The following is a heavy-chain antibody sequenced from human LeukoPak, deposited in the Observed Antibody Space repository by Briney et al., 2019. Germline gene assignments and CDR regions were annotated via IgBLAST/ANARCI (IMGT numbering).Heavy chain of an antibody. D-gene: IGHD6-19*01. CDR3: AKDLGDSSCCEIDY. Sequence: GGSVSLLCAASGLIYNRYAVRWARRAPGEGLECVSSISGCGGSTYYADSVKGRFTISRDNSKNTLYLQMNSLRAEDTAVYYCAKDLGDSSCCEIDYWGQGTLVTVSS. CDR2: ISGCGGST. J-gene: IGHJ4*02. V-gene: IGHV3-23*01. CDR1: GLIYNRYA.